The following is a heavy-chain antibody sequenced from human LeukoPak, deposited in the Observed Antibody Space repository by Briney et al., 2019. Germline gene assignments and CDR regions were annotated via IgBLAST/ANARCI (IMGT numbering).Heavy chain of an antibody. V-gene: IGHV3-66*01. CDR3: ARLNFGDDY. D-gene: IGHD4-17*01. Sequence: GGSLRLSCAASGFTVSSKYINWVRQAPGKGPEWVSLIYGSTSADYADSVKGRFTISRDNSMNTVYLQMNSLRAEDTAIYYCARLNFGDDYWGQGTLVAVSS. CDR1: GFTVSSKY. CDR2: IYGSTSA. J-gene: IGHJ4*02.